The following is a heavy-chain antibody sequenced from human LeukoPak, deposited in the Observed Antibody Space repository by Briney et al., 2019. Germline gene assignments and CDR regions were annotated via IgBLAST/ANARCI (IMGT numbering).Heavy chain of an antibody. V-gene: IGHV1-2*02. J-gene: IGHJ5*01. CDR3: ARGTGSSWFDS. CDR2: IHPNSGGK. CDR1: GYTFTGYY. D-gene: IGHD3/OR15-3a*01. Sequence: ASVKVSCKASGYTFTGYYMHWVRQAPGQGLEWMAWIHPNSGGKNYAQKFQGRVTMTADTSISTAYMEVSSLNYNDTAIYYCARGTGSSWFDSWGQGTLVTVSS.